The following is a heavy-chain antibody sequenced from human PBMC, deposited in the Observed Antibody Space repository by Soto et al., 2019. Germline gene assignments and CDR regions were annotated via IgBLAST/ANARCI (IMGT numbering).Heavy chain of an antibody. J-gene: IGHJ6*02. CDR1: GYSISTGSN. CDR3: ARAPPGPSPRWDV. V-gene: IGHV4-38-2*01. Sequence: PSQTLSLTCVVSGYSISTGSNWGWIRRPPGEGLEWIGSIYHTGTTYYNPSLKSRVTPSVDRYKNQFSLNLTSVTAADTAMYYCARAPPGPSPRWDVWGQGTTVTVSS. CDR2: IYHTGTT. D-gene: IGHD3-10*01.